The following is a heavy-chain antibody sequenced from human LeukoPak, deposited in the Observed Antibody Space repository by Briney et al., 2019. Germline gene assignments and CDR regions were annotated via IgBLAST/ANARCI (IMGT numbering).Heavy chain of an antibody. CDR3: AKDTTNYYGSGSYSGRFDY. J-gene: IGHJ4*02. CDR2: ISYDGSNK. D-gene: IGHD3-10*01. CDR1: GFTFSSYG. V-gene: IGHV3-30*18. Sequence: GGSLRLSCAASGFTFSSYGMHWVRQAPGKGLEWVAVISYDGSNKYYADSVKGRFTISRDNSKNTLYLQMNSLRAEDTAVYYCAKDTTNYYGSGSYSGRFDYWGQGTLVTVSS.